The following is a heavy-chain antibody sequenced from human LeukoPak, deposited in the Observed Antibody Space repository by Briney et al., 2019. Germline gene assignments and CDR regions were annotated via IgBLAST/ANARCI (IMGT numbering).Heavy chain of an antibody. J-gene: IGHJ4*02. D-gene: IGHD6-13*01. V-gene: IGHV4-39*01. Sequence: KPSETLSLTCTVSGGSISSSSYYWGWIRQPPGKGLEWIGSIYYSGSTYYNPSLKSRVTISVDTSKNQFSLKLNSVTAADTAVYFCAMDTSSLVRFDYWGQGSMVTVSS. CDR1: GGSISSSSYY. CDR2: IYYSGST. CDR3: AMDTSSLVRFDY.